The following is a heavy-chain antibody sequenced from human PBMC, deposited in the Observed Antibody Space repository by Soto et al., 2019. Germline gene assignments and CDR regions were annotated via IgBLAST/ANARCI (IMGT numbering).Heavy chain of an antibody. Sequence: ASVKVSCKASGYTFTNYGITWVRQAPGQGLEWMGWISAYNGDTHYTQRLQGRVTMTTDTSTSTAYMELRGLRSDDTAVYYCDGFLQFVGYFYYFMDVWGKGTTVPVSS. V-gene: IGHV1-18*01. J-gene: IGHJ6*03. D-gene: IGHD6-6*01. CDR2: ISAYNGDT. CDR3: DGFLQFVGYFYYFMDV. CDR1: GYTFTNYG.